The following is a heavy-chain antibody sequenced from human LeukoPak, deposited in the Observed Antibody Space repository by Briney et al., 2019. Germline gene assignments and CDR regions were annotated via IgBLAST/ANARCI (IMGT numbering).Heavy chain of an antibody. CDR3: ARDPGASPSYYYYGMDV. Sequence: GGSLRLSCAASGFTFSSYAMHWVRQAPGKGLEYVSAISRNGGSTYYANSVKGRFTISRDNSKNTLYLQMGSLRAEDMAVYYCARDPGASPSYYYYGMDVWGQGTTVTVSS. CDR1: GFTFSSYA. D-gene: IGHD1-26*01. V-gene: IGHV3-64*01. J-gene: IGHJ6*02. CDR2: ISRNGGST.